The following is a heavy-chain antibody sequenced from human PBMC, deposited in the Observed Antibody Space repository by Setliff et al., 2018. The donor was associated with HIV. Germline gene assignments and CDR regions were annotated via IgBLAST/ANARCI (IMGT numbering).Heavy chain of an antibody. Sequence: PGESLKISCAASGFTFSFYGMHWVRQAPGKGLEWVSLITWDGGSTYYADSVKGRFTISRDNSKNSLYLQMNSLRTEDTALYYCAKSSSGYYFMDYWGQGTLVTVSS. J-gene: IGHJ4*02. CDR2: ITWDGGST. D-gene: IGHD3-22*01. V-gene: IGHV3-43*01. CDR3: AKSSSGYYFMDY. CDR1: GFTFSFYG.